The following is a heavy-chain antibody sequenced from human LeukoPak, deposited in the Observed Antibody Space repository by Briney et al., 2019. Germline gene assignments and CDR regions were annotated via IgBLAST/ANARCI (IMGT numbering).Heavy chain of an antibody. D-gene: IGHD4-17*01. CDR2: IYYSGST. Sequence: PSQTLSLTCTVSGGSIGSGGYYWSWIRQHPGKGLEWIGYIYYSGSTNYNPSLKSRVTISVDTSKNQFSLKLSSVTAADTAVYYCARDAPRYGDYVLGAFDIWGQGTMVTVSS. CDR1: GGSIGSGGYY. V-gene: IGHV4-31*03. J-gene: IGHJ3*02. CDR3: ARDAPRYGDYVLGAFDI.